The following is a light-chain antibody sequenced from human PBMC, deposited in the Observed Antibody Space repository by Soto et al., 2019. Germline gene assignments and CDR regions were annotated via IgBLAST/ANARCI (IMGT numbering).Light chain of an antibody. J-gene: IGLJ2*01. Sequence: QSVLTQPPSASGSPGQSVTISCTGTSSDVGGYNYVSWYQQHPAKAPKLMIFEVSNRPSGVSNRFSGSKSGNTASLTISGLQAEDEAEYYCSSYTGSSTNTVVFGGGTKVTVL. CDR1: SSDVGGYNY. V-gene: IGLV2-14*01. CDR3: SSYTGSSTNTVV. CDR2: EVS.